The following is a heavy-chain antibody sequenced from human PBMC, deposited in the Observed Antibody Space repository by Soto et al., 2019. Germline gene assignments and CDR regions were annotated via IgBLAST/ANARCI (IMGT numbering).Heavy chain of an antibody. Sequence: PSETLSLTCTVSGGSISSGGYYWSWIRQHPGKGLEWIGYIYYSGSTYYNPSLKSRVTISVDTSKNQFSLKLSSVTAADTAVYYCARHAVSFLGMEVWDQGTTVTVSS. CDR3: ARHAVSFLGMEV. CDR2: IYYSGST. CDR1: GGSISSGGYY. V-gene: IGHV4-31*03. J-gene: IGHJ6*02. D-gene: IGHD3-3*02.